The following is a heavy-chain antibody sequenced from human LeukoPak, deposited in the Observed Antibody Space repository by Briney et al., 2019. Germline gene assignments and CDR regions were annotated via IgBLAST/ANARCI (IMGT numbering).Heavy chain of an antibody. D-gene: IGHD3-22*01. V-gene: IGHV3-21*01. J-gene: IGHJ4*02. CDR1: GFTFSSYS. CDR3: ARGYYDSSGNMDY. Sequence: GGSLRLSCAASGFTFSSYSINWVRQAPGKGLEYVSSITSSSNYIYYADSVKGRFTISRDNAKNSLYLQMNSLRAEDTAVYYCARGYYDSSGNMDYWGQGTLVTVSS. CDR2: ITSSSNYI.